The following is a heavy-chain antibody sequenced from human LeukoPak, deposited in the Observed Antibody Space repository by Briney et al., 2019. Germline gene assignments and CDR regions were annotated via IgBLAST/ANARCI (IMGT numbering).Heavy chain of an antibody. CDR2: IYTSGST. V-gene: IGHV4-61*02. CDR3: ARDPLLSSYGGKGLCYDYIDV. Sequence: PSETLSLTCTVSGGSVSSGSYYWSWIRQPAGKGLEWIGRIYTSGSTNYNPSLKSRVTISVDTSKNQFSLKLSSVTAADTAVYYCARDPLLSSYGGKGLCYDYIDVWGKGTTVTVSS. J-gene: IGHJ6*03. D-gene: IGHD4/OR15-4a*01. CDR1: GGSVSSGSYY.